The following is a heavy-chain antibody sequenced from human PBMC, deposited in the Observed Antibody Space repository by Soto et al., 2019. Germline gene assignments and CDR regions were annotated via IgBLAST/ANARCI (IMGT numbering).Heavy chain of an antibody. CDR1: GGSISTYY. Sequence: SETLSLTCTVSGGSISTYYWSWIRQPPGGGLEWIGYIYFSGTTNYNPSLKSRVTMSVDTSKIQFSLKLSSVTAADTAVYYCPKGHFIVVFIPVNDAFDIWGQGTMVTVSS. CDR3: PKGHFIVVFIPVNDAFDI. J-gene: IGHJ3*02. D-gene: IGHD3-22*01. CDR2: IYFSGTT. V-gene: IGHV4-59*12.